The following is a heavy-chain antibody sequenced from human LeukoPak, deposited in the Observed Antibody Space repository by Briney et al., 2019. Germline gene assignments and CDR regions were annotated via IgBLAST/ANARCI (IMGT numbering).Heavy chain of an antibody. CDR3: ARDNSVRDEAWWFNP. D-gene: IGHD5-24*01. V-gene: IGHV3-20*04. J-gene: IGHJ5*02. CDR2: INWNGGST. Sequence: GGSLRLSCAASGFTFDDYGLSWVRQAPGKGLEWVSTINWNGGSTGYADSVKGRFTISRDNAKNSLYLQMNSLRAEDTALYYCARDNSVRDEAWWFNPWGQGTLVTVSS. CDR1: GFTFDDYG.